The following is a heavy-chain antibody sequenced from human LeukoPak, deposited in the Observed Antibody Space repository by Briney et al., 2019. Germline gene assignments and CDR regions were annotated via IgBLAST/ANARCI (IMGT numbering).Heavy chain of an antibody. D-gene: IGHD2-2*02. Sequence: ASVKVSCKASGGTFSSYAISWVRQAPGQGLEWVGGIIPIFGTANYAQKFQGRVTITTDESTSTAYMELSSLRSEDTAVYYCARGRLYCSSTSCYTPGYFDYWGQGTLVTVSS. CDR1: GGTFSSYA. V-gene: IGHV1-69*05. CDR2: IIPIFGTA. CDR3: ARGRLYCSSTSCYTPGYFDY. J-gene: IGHJ4*02.